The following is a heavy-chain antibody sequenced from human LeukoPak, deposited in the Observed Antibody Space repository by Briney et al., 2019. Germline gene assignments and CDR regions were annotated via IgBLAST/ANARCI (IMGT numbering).Heavy chain of an antibody. D-gene: IGHD6-13*01. CDR2: IWYDGSNK. J-gene: IGHJ6*02. CDR1: GFTFSSYG. Sequence: PWGSLRLSCAASGFTFSSYGMHWVRQAPGKGLEWVAVIWYDGSNKYYADSVKGRFTISRDNSKNTLYLQMNSLRAEDTAVYYCARGGQPRETYYYCGMDVWGRGTTVTVSS. V-gene: IGHV3-33*01. CDR3: ARGGQPRETYYYCGMDV.